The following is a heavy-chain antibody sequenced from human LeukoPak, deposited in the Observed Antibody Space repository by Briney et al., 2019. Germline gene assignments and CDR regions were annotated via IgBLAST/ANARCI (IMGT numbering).Heavy chain of an antibody. CDR2: IYYSGST. D-gene: IGHD2-8*01. CDR1: GGSISSSSNY. CDR3: ARLLSADIVLMVYAIPNAFDI. V-gene: IGHV4-39*01. Sequence: PSETLSLTCTVSGGSISSSSNYWGWIRQPPGKGLEWIGSIYYSGSTYYNPSLKSRVTISVDTSKNQFSLKLSSVTAADTAVYYCARLLSADIVLMVYAIPNAFDIWGQGTMVTVSS. J-gene: IGHJ3*02.